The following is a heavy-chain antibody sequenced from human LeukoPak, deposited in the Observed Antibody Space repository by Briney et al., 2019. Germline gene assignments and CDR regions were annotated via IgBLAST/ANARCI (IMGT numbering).Heavy chain of an antibody. CDR3: AKLTPPLDYSDPDFDY. D-gene: IGHD4-17*01. Sequence: GGSLRLSCAASGFTFSSYGMHWVRQAPGKGLEGVAVISYDGSNKYYADSVKGRFTISRDNSKNTLYLQMNSLRADDTAVYYCAKLTPPLDYSDPDFDYWGQGTLVTVSS. J-gene: IGHJ4*02. V-gene: IGHV3-30*18. CDR2: ISYDGSNK. CDR1: GFTFSSYG.